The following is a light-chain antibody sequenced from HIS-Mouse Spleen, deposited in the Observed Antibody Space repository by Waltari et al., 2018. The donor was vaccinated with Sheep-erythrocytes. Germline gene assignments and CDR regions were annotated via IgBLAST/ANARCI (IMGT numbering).Light chain of an antibody. Sequence: DIQMTQSPSTLSASVGDRVTITCRASQSISSWLAWYQQKPGKAPKLLIYKASSLESGVPSRFSGSGAETEFTLTISSLQPDDFATYYCQQYNSYPRTFGGGTKVEIK. CDR3: QQYNSYPRT. CDR1: QSISSW. V-gene: IGKV1-5*03. J-gene: IGKJ4*01. CDR2: KAS.